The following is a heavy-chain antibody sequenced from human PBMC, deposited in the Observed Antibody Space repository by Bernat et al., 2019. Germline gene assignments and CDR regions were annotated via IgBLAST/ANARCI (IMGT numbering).Heavy chain of an antibody. CDR1: GGSISSYY. V-gene: IGHV4-59*01. CDR2: IYYSGST. CDR3: ARVGAAAMMDV. D-gene: IGHD6-13*01. J-gene: IGHJ6*02. Sequence: QVQLQESGPGLVKPSETLSLTCTVSGGSISSYYWSWIRQPPGQGLEWIGYIYYSGSTNYNPSLKRRVTISVDTSKNQFSLKLSSVTAADTAVYYCARVGAAAMMDVWGQGTTVTVSS.